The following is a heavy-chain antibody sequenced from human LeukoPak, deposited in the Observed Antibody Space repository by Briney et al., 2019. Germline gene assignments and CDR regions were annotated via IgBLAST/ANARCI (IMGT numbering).Heavy chain of an antibody. J-gene: IGHJ4*02. D-gene: IGHD3-22*01. CDR2: ISTSAGTI. CDR3: ARDAIDSSGFDFDY. CDR1: GFTFSDYY. V-gene: IGHV3-11*01. Sequence: GGSLRLSCAASGFTFSDYYMTWIRQAPGKGLEWISYISTSAGTIYYADSVKGRFTISRDNAKNSLYLQMDSLRAEDTAVYYCARDAIDSSGFDFDYWGQGTLVTVSS.